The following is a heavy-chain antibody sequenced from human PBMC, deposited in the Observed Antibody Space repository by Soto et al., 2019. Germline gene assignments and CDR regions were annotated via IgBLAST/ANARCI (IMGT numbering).Heavy chain of an antibody. J-gene: IGHJ5*02. Sequence: SLRLSCAASGCTFSSYGMHWVRQAPGKGLEWVAVISYDGGNTYYGDSVKGRFTISRDNSKRTLYLEMNSLRAEDTAVYYCAKQHDFWSGYPTPRNRFGPWGQGTLVTVSS. CDR3: AKQHDFWSGYPTPRNRFGP. D-gene: IGHD3-3*01. CDR2: ISYDGGNT. V-gene: IGHV3-30*18. CDR1: GCTFSSYG.